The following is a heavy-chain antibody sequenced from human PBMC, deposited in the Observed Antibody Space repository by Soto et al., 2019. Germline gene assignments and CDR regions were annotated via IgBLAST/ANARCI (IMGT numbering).Heavy chain of an antibody. V-gene: IGHV4-30-2*01. Sequence: KPSETLSLTCAVSGGSISSGGYSWSWIRQPPGKGLEWIGYIYHSGSTYYNPSLKSRVTISVDRSKNQFSLKLSSVTAADTAVYYCARVFLDSSGYYLGYYFDYWGQGTLVTVSS. D-gene: IGHD3-22*01. CDR3: ARVFLDSSGYYLGYYFDY. J-gene: IGHJ4*02. CDR1: GGSISSGGYS. CDR2: IYHSGST.